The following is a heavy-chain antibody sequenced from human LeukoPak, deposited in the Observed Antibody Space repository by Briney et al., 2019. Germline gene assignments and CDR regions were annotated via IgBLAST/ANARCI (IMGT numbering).Heavy chain of an antibody. V-gene: IGHV1-69*05. CDR1: GGTFSSYA. Sequence: SVKVSCKASGGTFSSYAISWVRQAPGQGLEWMGGIIPIFGTANYAQKFQGRVTITTDESTSTAYMELSSLRSEDTAVYYCARDSVNLGIAAAGNDYWGQGTLVTVSS. CDR3: ARDSVNLGIAAAGNDY. D-gene: IGHD6-13*01. J-gene: IGHJ4*02. CDR2: IIPIFGTA.